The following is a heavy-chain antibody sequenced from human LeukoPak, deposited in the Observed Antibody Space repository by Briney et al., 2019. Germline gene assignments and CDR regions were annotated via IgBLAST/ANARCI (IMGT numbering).Heavy chain of an antibody. V-gene: IGHV3-7*01. J-gene: IGHJ5*02. Sequence: GGSLSLSCAASGFTFNSYWMNWVRQAPGKGLEWVANIKKDGSEKNYEDSVKGRFTISRDDAKNSVYLQMSSLRAEDTALYYCARSKNWFDPWGQGTLVTVSS. CDR2: IKKDGSEK. D-gene: IGHD2/OR15-2a*01. CDR1: GFTFNSYW. CDR3: ARSKNWFDP.